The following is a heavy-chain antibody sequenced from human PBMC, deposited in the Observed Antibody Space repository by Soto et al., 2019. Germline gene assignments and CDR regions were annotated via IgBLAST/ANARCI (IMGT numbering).Heavy chain of an antibody. CDR2: IKQDENEK. J-gene: IGHJ6*03. D-gene: IGHD3-3*02. Sequence: PGGSLRLSCAASGFTFSGYGMHWVRQAPGKGLEWVANIKQDENEKHYVDSVEGRFTISRDNAKNSLYLQMDSLRVEDTAVYYCATKGSISHYYYYMDVWGKGTTVTVSS. V-gene: IGHV3-7*01. CDR3: ATKGSISHYYYYMDV. CDR1: GFTFSGYG.